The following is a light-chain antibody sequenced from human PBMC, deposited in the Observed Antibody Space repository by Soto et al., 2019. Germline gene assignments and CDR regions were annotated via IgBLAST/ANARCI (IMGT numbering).Light chain of an antibody. J-gene: IGKJ1*01. V-gene: IGKV1-27*01. CDR1: QDLSNY. Sequence: DIQMTQSPSSLSASVGDRVTITCRASQDLSNYLAWYQQKPGKVPKLLIYAASTLHSGVPSRFSGSGSGTDFTLTISVLQPEDVANYYCQNYNGAPWTFGQGTKVEI. CDR2: AAS. CDR3: QNYNGAPWT.